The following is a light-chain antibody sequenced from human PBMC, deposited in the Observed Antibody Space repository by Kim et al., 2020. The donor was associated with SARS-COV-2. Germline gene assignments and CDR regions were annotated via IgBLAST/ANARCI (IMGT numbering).Light chain of an antibody. CDR1: LPTVYPYY. CDR3: GVWDRVSGAV. V-gene: IGLV1-51*01. CDR2: DSV. J-gene: IGLJ3*02. Sequence: PGQTLTLSCSGVLPTVYPYYLSWYKHLPGTAPQLLLYDSVTRISGISDRFSGSRSGSSATLAIPGLQTGDEATYYCGVWDRVSGAVFGGGTQLTVL.